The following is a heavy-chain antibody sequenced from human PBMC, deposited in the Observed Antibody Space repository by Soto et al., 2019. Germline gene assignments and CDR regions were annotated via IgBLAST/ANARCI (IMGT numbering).Heavy chain of an antibody. V-gene: IGHV4-39*01. J-gene: IGHJ6*02. CDR2: FYYSEST. D-gene: IGHD2-2*01. CDR3: ARLGGYCSSTSCYGFYGMDV. CDR1: GGSISSGPYS. Sequence: SETLSLTCTVSGGSISSGPYSWGWIRQPPGEGLEWIGTFYYSESTYYNPSLEGRVTISVDTSKNQFSLKVSSVTVADTAVYYCARLGGYCSSTSCYGFYGMDVWGQGTTVTSP.